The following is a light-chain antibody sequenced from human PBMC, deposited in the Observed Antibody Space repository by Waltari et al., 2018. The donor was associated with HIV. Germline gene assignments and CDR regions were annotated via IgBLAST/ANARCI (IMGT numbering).Light chain of an antibody. Sequence: QSALTQPRSVSGSPGQSVTVSCPEASSAVGGYDSVSWYQQHPGKAPKLIIYDVTKRPSGVPGRFSGSRSGDTASLTISGLQADDEADYYCCSYAGSYSYVFGAGTRVIVL. CDR1: SSAVGGYDS. J-gene: IGLJ1*01. CDR2: DVT. CDR3: CSYAGSYSYV. V-gene: IGLV2-11*01.